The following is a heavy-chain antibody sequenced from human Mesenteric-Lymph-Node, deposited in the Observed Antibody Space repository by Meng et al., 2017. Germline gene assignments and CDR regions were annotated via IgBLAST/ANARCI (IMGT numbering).Heavy chain of an antibody. V-gene: IGHV1-8*01. Sequence: ASVKVSCKASGYTFTSYDINWVRQATGQGLEWMGWMNPNSGNTGYAQKFQGRVTMTRNTSISTAYMELSSLRSEDTAVYYCARVVSAYCGGDCQLKYYYYGMDVWGQGTTVTVSS. J-gene: IGHJ6*02. CDR3: ARVVSAYCGGDCQLKYYYYGMDV. CDR2: MNPNSGNT. D-gene: IGHD2-21*02. CDR1: GYTFTSYD.